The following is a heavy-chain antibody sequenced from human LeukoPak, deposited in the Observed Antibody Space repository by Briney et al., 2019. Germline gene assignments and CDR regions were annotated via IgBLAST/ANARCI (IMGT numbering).Heavy chain of an antibody. Sequence: GGSLRLSCAASGFTFSSYEMNWVRQAPGNGLEWVSYISSSGSTIYYADSVKRRFTIPRDNAKNSLYLQMNSLRAEDTAVYYCAELGITMIGGVWGKGTTVTISS. V-gene: IGHV3-48*03. J-gene: IGHJ6*04. D-gene: IGHD3-10*02. CDR1: GFTFSSYE. CDR3: AELGITMIGGV. CDR2: ISSSGSTI.